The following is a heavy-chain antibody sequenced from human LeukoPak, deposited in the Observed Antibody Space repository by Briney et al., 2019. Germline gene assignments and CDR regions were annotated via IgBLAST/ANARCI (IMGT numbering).Heavy chain of an antibody. V-gene: IGHV3-21*01. CDR3: ATSMAQDVDAFHI. D-gene: IGHD2-21*01. CDR2: ISSRSTYI. Sequence: GGSLRLSCAASGFTFSTYSMNWVRQAPGKGLEWVSSISSRSTYIYYADSVKGRFTISIDNAKNSLYLQMNNLRAEDTAMFYCATSMAQDVDAFHIWGQGTMVTVSS. CDR1: GFTFSTYS. J-gene: IGHJ3*02.